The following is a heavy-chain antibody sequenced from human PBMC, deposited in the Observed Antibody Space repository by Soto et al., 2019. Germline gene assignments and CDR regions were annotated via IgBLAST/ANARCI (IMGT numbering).Heavy chain of an antibody. D-gene: IGHD3-22*01. CDR2: IYYSGST. Sequence: SETLSLTCTVSGGPISSGDYYWSWIRQPPGKGLEWIGYIYYSGSTYYNPSLKSRVTISVDTSKNQFSLKLSSVTAADTAVYYCARDQNYDSSGYYPSYGMDVWGQGTTVTVSS. CDR3: ARDQNYDSSGYYPSYGMDV. V-gene: IGHV4-30-4*01. CDR1: GGPISSGDYY. J-gene: IGHJ6*02.